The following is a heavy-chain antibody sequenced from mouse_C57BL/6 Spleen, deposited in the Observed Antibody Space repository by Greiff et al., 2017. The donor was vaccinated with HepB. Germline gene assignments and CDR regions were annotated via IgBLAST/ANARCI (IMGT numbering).Heavy chain of an antibody. CDR2: IYPGSGST. J-gene: IGHJ2*01. Sequence: QVQLQQPGAELVRPGASVKMSCKASGYTFTSYWITWVKQRPGQGLEWIGDIYPGSGSTNYNEKFKSKATLTVDTSSSTAYMQLSSLTSEDSAVYYCARGFSSSQYYFDYWGQGTTLTVSS. V-gene: IGHV1-55*01. D-gene: IGHD1-1*01. CDR1: GYTFTSYW. CDR3: ARGFSSSQYYFDY.